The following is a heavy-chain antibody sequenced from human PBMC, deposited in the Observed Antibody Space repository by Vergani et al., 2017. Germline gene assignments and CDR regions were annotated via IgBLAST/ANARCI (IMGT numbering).Heavy chain of an antibody. D-gene: IGHD3-22*01. V-gene: IGHV3-15*01. CDR2: IKSKTDGGTT. CDR3: TTDITMIVVAANAFDI. J-gene: IGHJ3*02. Sequence: EVQLVESGGGLVKPGGSLRLSCAASGFTFSNAWMSWVRQAPGKGLEWVGRIKSKTDGGTTDYAAPVKGRFTISRDDSKNTLYLQMNSLKTEDTAVYYCTTDITMIVVAANAFDIWGQGTMVTFSS. CDR1: GFTFSNAW.